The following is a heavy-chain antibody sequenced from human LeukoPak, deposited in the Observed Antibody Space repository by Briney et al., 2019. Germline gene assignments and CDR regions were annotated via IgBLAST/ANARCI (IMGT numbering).Heavy chain of an antibody. J-gene: IGHJ2*01. CDR2: ISSSSSTI. D-gene: IGHD4-23*01. CDR1: GFTFSSYS. Sequence: GGSLRLSCAASGFTFSSYSMNWVRQAPGKGLEWVSYISSSSSTIYYADSAKGRFTISRDNAKNSLYLQMNSLRAENTAVYYCAGSNPYWYFDLWGRGTLVTVSS. V-gene: IGHV3-48*01. CDR3: AGSNPYWYFDL.